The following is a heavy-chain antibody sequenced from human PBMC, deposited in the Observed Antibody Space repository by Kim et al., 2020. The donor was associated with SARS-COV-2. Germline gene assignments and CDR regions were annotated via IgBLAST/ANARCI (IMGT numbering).Heavy chain of an antibody. Sequence: NYHPSLKRRVTMSIDTSKNQFSLKLSSVTAADTAVYYCATALYGDYEFDYWGQGTLVTVSS. CDR3: ATALYGDYEFDY. D-gene: IGHD4-17*01. J-gene: IGHJ4*02. V-gene: IGHV4-4*07.